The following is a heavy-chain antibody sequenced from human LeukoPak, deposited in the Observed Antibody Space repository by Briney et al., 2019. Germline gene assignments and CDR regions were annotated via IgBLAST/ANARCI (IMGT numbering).Heavy chain of an antibody. CDR2: ISYDGSNK. Sequence: PGGSLRLSCAASGFTFSSYAMRWVRQAPGKGLEWGAVISYDGSNKYYANSVKGRFTISRDNSKNTLYLQMNSLRAEDTAVYYCARDLEGSYANDAFDIWGQGTMVTVSS. V-gene: IGHV3-30-3*01. J-gene: IGHJ3*02. D-gene: IGHD1-26*01. CDR1: GFTFSSYA. CDR3: ARDLEGSYANDAFDI.